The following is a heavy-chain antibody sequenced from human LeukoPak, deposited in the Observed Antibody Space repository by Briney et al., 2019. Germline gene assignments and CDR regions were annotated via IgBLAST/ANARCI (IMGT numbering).Heavy chain of an antibody. CDR3: ARGYYDYVWGTPCFDY. V-gene: IGHV3-48*01. J-gene: IGHJ4*02. CDR2: ISSSSSTI. D-gene: IGHD3-16*01. CDR1: RFTFSSYS. Sequence: GGSLRLSCAASRFTFSSYSMNWVRQAPGKGLEWVSYISSSSSTIYYADSVKGRFTISRDNAKNSLYLQMNSLRAEDTAVYYCARGYYDYVWGTPCFDYWGQGTLVTVSS.